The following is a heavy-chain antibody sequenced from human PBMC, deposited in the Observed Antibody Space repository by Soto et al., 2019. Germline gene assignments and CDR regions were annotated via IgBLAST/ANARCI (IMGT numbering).Heavy chain of an antibody. CDR3: ARLWFGESATRFDY. J-gene: IGHJ4*02. Sequence: PGGSLRLSCAASGFTFSSYGMHWVRQAPGKGLEWVAVISYDGSNKYYADSVKGRFTISRDNSKNTLYLQMNSLRAEDTAVYYCARLWFGESATRFDYWGQGTLVTVSS. CDR1: GFTFSSYG. V-gene: IGHV3-30*03. D-gene: IGHD3-10*01. CDR2: ISYDGSNK.